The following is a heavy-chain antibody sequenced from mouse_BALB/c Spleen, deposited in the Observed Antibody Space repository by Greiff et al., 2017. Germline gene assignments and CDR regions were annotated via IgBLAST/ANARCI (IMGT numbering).Heavy chain of an antibody. CDR1: GFTFSSFG. V-gene: IGHV5-17*02. CDR2: ISSGSSTI. D-gene: IGHD3-3*01. CDR3: ARWGTDAMDY. Sequence: EVMLVESGGGLVQPGGSRKLSCAASGFTFSSFGMHWVRQAPEKGLEWVAYISSGSSTIYYADTVKGRFTISRDNPKNTLFLQMTSLRSEDTAMYYCARWGTDAMDYWGQGTSVTVSS. J-gene: IGHJ4*01.